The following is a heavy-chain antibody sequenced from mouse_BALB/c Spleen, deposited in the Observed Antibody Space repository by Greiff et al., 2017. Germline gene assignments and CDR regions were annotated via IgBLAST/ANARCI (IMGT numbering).Heavy chain of an antibody. J-gene: IGHJ3*01. Sequence: QVQLQQSAAELARPGASVKMSCKASGYTFTSYTMHWVKQRPGQGLEWIGYINPSSGYTEYNQKFKDKTTLTADKSSSTAYMQLSSLTSEDSAVYDCARYGTGFAYWGQGTLVTVSA. D-gene: IGHD2-1*01. CDR1: GYTFTSYT. V-gene: IGHV1-4*02. CDR2: INPSSGYT. CDR3: ARYGTGFAY.